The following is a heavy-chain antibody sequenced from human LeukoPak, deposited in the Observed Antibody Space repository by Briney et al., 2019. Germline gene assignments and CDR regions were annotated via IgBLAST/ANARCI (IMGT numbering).Heavy chain of an antibody. D-gene: IGHD3-22*01. Sequence: GGSLRLSCAVSGFTFDDYAMHWVRQPPGKGLEWISLISGDGDSTYYADSVKGRFTISRDNSKNSLYLQLSSLRTEDTAFYYCATGGSSGYPPLDYWGQGTLVTVSS. V-gene: IGHV3-43*02. CDR1: GFTFDDYA. J-gene: IGHJ4*02. CDR2: ISGDGDST. CDR3: ATGGSSGYPPLDY.